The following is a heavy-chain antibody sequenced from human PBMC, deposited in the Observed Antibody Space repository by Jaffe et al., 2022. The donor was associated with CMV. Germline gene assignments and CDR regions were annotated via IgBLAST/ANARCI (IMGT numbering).Heavy chain of an antibody. CDR2: IKQDGSEK. Sequence: EVQLVESGGGLVQPGGSLRLSCAASGFTFSSYWMSWVRQAPGKGLEWVANIKQDGSEKYYVDSVKGRFTISRDNAKNSLYLQMNSLRAEDTAVYYCAREKFSAAATYYYYYYGMDVWGQGTTVTVSS. D-gene: IGHD6-13*01. CDR3: AREKFSAAATYYYYYYGMDV. CDR1: GFTFSSYW. J-gene: IGHJ6*02. V-gene: IGHV3-7*01.